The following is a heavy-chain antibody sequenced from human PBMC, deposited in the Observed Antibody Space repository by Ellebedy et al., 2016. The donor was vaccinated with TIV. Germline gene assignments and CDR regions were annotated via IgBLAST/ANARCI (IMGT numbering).Heavy chain of an antibody. CDR2: INAGNGNT. V-gene: IGHV1-3*01. D-gene: IGHD2-15*01. Sequence: ASVKVSCKASGGTFSSYGISWVRQAPGQRLEWMGWINAGNGNTKYSQKFQGRVTITRDKSASTAYMELTRLKSDDTAVYYCAKTHCSGDGCYLNSGYFDLWGRGTLVTVS. CDR3: AKTHCSGDGCYLNSGYFDL. CDR1: GGTFSSYG. J-gene: IGHJ2*01.